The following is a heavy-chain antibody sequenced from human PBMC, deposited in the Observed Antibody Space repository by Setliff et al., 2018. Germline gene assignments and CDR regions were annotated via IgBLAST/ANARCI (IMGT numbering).Heavy chain of an antibody. V-gene: IGHV4-30-4*08. D-gene: IGHD3-9*01. CDR3: ARGYYDILTGYYIGY. J-gene: IGHJ4*02. Sequence: PSETLSLTCTVSGGSISSGDYYWSWIRQPPGKGLEWIGYIYYSGSTYYNPSLKSRVTISVDTSKNQFSLKLSSVTAADTAVYYCARGYYDILTGYYIGYWGQGTLGTVSS. CDR2: IYYSGST. CDR1: GGSISSGDYY.